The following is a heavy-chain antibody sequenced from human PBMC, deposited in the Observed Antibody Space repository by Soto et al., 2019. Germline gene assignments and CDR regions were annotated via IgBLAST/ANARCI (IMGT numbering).Heavy chain of an antibody. CDR1: GYTFTGYY. CDR3: ARAPGCSSTSCYIYPLDY. J-gene: IGHJ4*02. D-gene: IGHD2-2*02. Sequence: ASVKVSCKASGYTFTGYYVHWVRQAPGQGLEWMGWINPNSGGTNYARKFQGWVTMTRDTSISTAYMELSRLRSDDTAVYYCARAPGCSSTSCYIYPLDYWGQGTLVTVSS. V-gene: IGHV1-2*04. CDR2: INPNSGGT.